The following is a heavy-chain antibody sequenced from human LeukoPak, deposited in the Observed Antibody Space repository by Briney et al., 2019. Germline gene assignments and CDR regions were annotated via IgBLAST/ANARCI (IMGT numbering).Heavy chain of an antibody. D-gene: IGHD3-3*01. Sequence: PGGSLRLSCAASGFTFSNAWMSWVRQAPGKGLEWVGRIKSKTDGGTTDYAAPVKGRFTTSRDDSKNTLYLQMNSLKTEDTAVYYCTTENYDYDFWSGHYYYYYMDVWGKGTTVTVSS. CDR2: IKSKTDGGTT. CDR1: GFTFSNAW. CDR3: TTENYDYDFWSGHYYYYYMDV. V-gene: IGHV3-15*01. J-gene: IGHJ6*03.